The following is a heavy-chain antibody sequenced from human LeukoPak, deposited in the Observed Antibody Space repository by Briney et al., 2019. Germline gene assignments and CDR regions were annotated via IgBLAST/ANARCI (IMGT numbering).Heavy chain of an antibody. CDR1: GFIFNSYG. CDR2: IWYDGSNK. CDR3: ARRGYSGLPDY. V-gene: IGHV3-33*01. Sequence: GGSLRLSCAASGFIFNSYGLHWVHQAPGKGLEWVAVIWYDGSNKYYADSVKGRFTISRDNSKNTLYLQMNSLRAEDTAVYYCARRGYSGLPDYWGQGTLVTVSS. D-gene: IGHD5-12*01. J-gene: IGHJ4*02.